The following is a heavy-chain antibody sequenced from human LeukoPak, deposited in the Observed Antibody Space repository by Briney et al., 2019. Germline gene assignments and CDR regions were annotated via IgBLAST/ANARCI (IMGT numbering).Heavy chain of an antibody. D-gene: IGHD3-22*01. Sequence: SETLSLTCTVSGGSISSYYWSWIRQPPGKGLEWIGYIYYSGSTNYNPSLKSRVTISVDTSKNQFSLKLSSVTAADTAVYYCARGPDYYDSSGLPSDYWGQGTLVTVSS. CDR1: GGSISSYY. J-gene: IGHJ4*02. CDR2: IYYSGST. V-gene: IGHV4-59*01. CDR3: ARGPDYYDSSGLPSDY.